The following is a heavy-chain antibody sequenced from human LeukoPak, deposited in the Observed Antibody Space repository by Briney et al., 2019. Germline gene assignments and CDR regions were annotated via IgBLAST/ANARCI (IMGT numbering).Heavy chain of an antibody. CDR1: GDSVSSNIAA. CDR2: TYYRSKWYI. J-gene: IGHJ6*02. Sequence: SQTLSLTYAISGDSVSSNIAAWTWIRQSPSRGLEWLGRTYYRSKWYIDYAVSVKGRATINPDPPKNQFSLQLSSVTPEDTAVYYCTRDQDGMGVWGQGTTVTVSS. V-gene: IGHV6-1*01. CDR3: TRDQDGMGV.